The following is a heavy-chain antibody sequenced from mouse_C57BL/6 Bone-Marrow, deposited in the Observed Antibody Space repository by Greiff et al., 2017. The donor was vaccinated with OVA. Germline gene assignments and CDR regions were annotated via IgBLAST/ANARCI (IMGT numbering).Heavy chain of an antibody. D-gene: IGHD1-1*01. CDR3: TSPFITTDARDY. J-gene: IGHJ4*01. V-gene: IGHV1-15*01. CDR2: IDPETGGT. CDR1: GYTFTDYE. Sequence: QVQLKQSGAELVRPGASVTLSCKASGYTFTDYEMHWVKQTPVHGLEWIGAIDPETGGTAYNQKFKGKAILTADKSSSTAYMELRSLTSEDSAVYYCTSPFITTDARDYWGQGTSVTVSS.